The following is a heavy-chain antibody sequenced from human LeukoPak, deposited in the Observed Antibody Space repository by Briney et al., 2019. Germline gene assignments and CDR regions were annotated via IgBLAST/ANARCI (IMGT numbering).Heavy chain of an antibody. V-gene: IGHV3-74*01. J-gene: IGHJ4*02. CDR2: IKSDGITI. Sequence: GGSLRLSCAASGFTFSNYMMHWVRQAPGKGLVWVSRIKSDGITITYADSVKGRFTISRDNAKNSLYLQMNSLRAEDTAVYYCGRYCSAASCRDIDYWGQGTLVTVSS. CDR1: GFTFSNYM. CDR3: GRYCSAASCRDIDY. D-gene: IGHD2-15*01.